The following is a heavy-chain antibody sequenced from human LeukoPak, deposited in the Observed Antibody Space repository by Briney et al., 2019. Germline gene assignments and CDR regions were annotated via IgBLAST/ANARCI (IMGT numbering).Heavy chain of an antibody. Sequence: PGGSLRLSCAASGFTFSSYAMSWVRQAPGKGLEWVSAISGSGGSTYYADSVKGRFTISRDNSKNTLYLQMNSLRAKDTAVYYCAKDPLIAVAGYFDYWGQGTLVTVSS. J-gene: IGHJ4*02. CDR3: AKDPLIAVAGYFDY. CDR2: ISGSGGST. CDR1: GFTFSSYA. D-gene: IGHD6-19*01. V-gene: IGHV3-23*01.